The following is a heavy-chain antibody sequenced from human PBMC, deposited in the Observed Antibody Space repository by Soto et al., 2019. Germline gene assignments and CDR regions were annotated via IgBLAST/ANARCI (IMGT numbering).Heavy chain of an antibody. J-gene: IGHJ6*01. CDR1: GGTFNRYA. CDR3: ARSAITRLGVVSIPTHYYSVMDV. CDR2: IIPIFGIG. V-gene: IGHV1-69*01. Sequence: QVQLVQSGADVKKPGSSVKVSCKASGGTFNRYAISWVRQAPGQGLEWMGGIIPIFGIGNDAQRFQGRVTITADESTGTAYLELSSLRSEDTGVYYCARSAITRLGVVSIPTHYYSVMDVRGSGTTVTVSS. D-gene: IGHD3-3*01.